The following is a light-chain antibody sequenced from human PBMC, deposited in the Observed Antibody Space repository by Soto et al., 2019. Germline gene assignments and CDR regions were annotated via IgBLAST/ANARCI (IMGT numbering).Light chain of an antibody. Sequence: DIQMTQSPASVSASVGDRVTITCRASQGIKNELTWYQQKPGKAPNLLIYAGSSLESGVPSRFSGSGSGTGFTCTINSLQPEDFATYYCQQYDSLPLTFGQGTRLEIK. CDR1: QGIKNE. CDR2: AGS. V-gene: IGKV1-12*01. CDR3: QQYDSLPLT. J-gene: IGKJ5*01.